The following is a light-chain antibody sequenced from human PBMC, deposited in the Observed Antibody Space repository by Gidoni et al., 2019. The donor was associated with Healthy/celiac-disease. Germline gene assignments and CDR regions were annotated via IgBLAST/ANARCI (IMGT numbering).Light chain of an antibody. J-gene: IGKJ1*01. Sequence: DIQMTQSPSSLSASVGDKVTITYRASQSISSYLNWYQQKPGKSPTLLIYAASRLQSGVPSSFSGSRSVTDFTLTISTLPPEDFATYFCQQSYSTPWTFGQGTKVEIK. CDR2: AAS. CDR3: QQSYSTPWT. CDR1: QSISSY. V-gene: IGKV1-39*01.